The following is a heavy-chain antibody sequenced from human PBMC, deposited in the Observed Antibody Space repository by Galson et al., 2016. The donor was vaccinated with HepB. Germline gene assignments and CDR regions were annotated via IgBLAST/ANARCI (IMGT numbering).Heavy chain of an antibody. CDR2: ISSSGSTI. V-gene: IGHV3-11*01. Sequence: LRLSCAASGFTFSDYYMSWIRQAPGKGLEWVSYISSSGSTIYYTDSVKGQFIISRDNAKNSLYLQMNTLRAEDTAVYYCARVKGATGRAFDIWGRGTMVTVSS. J-gene: IGHJ3*02. D-gene: IGHD1-26*01. CDR3: ARVKGATGRAFDI. CDR1: GFTFSDYY.